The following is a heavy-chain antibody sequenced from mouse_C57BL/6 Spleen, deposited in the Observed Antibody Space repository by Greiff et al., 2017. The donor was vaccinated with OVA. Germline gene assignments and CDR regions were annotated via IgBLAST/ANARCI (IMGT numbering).Heavy chain of an antibody. V-gene: IGHV1-5*01. CDR2: IYPGNSDT. CDR1: GYTFTSYW. D-gene: IGHD1-1*01. CDR3: TSTVVANYFDY. J-gene: IGHJ2*01. Sequence: EVKLVESGTVLARPGASVKMSCKTSGYTFTSYWMHWVKQRPGQGLEWIGAIYPGNSDTSYNQKFKGKAKLTAVTSASTAYMELSSLTNEDSAVYYCTSTVVANYFDYWGQGTTLTVSS.